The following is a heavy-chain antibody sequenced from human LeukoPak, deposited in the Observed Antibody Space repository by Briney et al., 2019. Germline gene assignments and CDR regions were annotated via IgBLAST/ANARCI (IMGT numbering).Heavy chain of an antibody. CDR1: GGSISSSSYY. CDR3: ARGVGSSGSYSHFDY. CDR2: IYYSGST. J-gene: IGHJ4*02. Sequence: PSETLSLTCTVSGGSISSSSYYWGWIRQPPGKGLEWIGSIYYSGSTYYNPSLKSRVTISVDTSKNQFSLKLSSVTAADTAVYYCARGVGSSGSYSHFDYWGQGTLVTVSS. V-gene: IGHV4-39*07. D-gene: IGHD1-26*01.